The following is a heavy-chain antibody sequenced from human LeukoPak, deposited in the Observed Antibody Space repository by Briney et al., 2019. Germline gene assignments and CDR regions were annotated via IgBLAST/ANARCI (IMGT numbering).Heavy chain of an antibody. V-gene: IGHV4-4*07. CDR1: GGSISSYY. CDR3: ARSRREGNYYDSSGYPYYFDY. Sequence: PSETLSLTCTVSGGSISSYYWSWIRQPAGKGLEWIGRIYTSGSTNYNPSLKSRVTMSVDTSKNQFSLKLSSVTAADTAVYYCARSRREGNYYDSSGYPYYFDYWGQGTLVTVSS. CDR2: IYTSGST. D-gene: IGHD3-22*01. J-gene: IGHJ4*02.